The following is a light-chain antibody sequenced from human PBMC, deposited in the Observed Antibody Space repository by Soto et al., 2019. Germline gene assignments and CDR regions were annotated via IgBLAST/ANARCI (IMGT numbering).Light chain of an antibody. V-gene: IGKV4-1*01. CDR3: QQYYSTPPWT. Sequence: DIVMTQSPDSLAVSLGERATINCKSSQSVLYNSNNRNFLAWYQQKPAQPPKLLIYWASTRESGVPDRFSGSGSGTDFTLTISSLQAEDVAVYYCQQYYSTPPWTFGQGTKVEIK. CDR1: QSVLYNSNNRNF. J-gene: IGKJ1*01. CDR2: WAS.